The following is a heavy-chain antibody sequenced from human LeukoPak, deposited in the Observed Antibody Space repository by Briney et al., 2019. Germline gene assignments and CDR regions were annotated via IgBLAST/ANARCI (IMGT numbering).Heavy chain of an antibody. CDR3: ARLYYSNYDYYYYGMDV. D-gene: IGHD4-4*01. CDR2: IYYSGST. J-gene: IGHJ6*02. CDR1: GGSISSYY. Sequence: KASETLSLTCTVSGGSISSYYWSWIRQPPGKGLEWIGYIYYSGSTNYNPSLKSRVTISVDTSKNQFSLKLSSVTAADTAVYYCARLYYSNYDYYYYGMDVWGQGTTVTVSS. V-gene: IGHV4-59*08.